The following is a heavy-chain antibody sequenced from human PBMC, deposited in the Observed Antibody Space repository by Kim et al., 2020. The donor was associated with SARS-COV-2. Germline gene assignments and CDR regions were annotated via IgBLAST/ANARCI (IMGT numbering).Heavy chain of an antibody. V-gene: IGHV3-33*01. J-gene: IGHJ5*02. CDR3: ARDFVVVPAAMNP. CDR1: GFTFSSYG. Sequence: GGSLRLSCAASGFTFSSYGMHWVRQAPGKGLEWVAVIWYDGSNKYYADSVKGRFTISRDNSKNTLYLQMNSLRAEDTAVYYCARDFVVVPAAMNPWGQGTLVTVSS. CDR2: IWYDGSNK. D-gene: IGHD2-2*01.